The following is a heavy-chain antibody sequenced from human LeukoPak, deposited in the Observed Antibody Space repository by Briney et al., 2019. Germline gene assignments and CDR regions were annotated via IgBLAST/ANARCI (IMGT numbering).Heavy chain of an antibody. V-gene: IGHV1-69*04. CDR2: IIPILGIA. D-gene: IGHD1-26*01. J-gene: IGHJ4*02. CDR1: GGTFSSYA. Sequence: GASVKVSCKASGGTFSSYAISWVRQAPGQGLEWMGRIIPILGIANYAQKFQGRVTITADKSTSTAYMELSSLRSEDTAVYYCARDELQSWYFDYWGQGTLVTVSS. CDR3: ARDELQSWYFDY.